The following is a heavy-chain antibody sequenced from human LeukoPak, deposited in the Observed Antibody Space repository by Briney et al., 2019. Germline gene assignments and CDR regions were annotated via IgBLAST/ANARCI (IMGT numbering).Heavy chain of an antibody. V-gene: IGHV3-21*01. D-gene: IGHD3-16*01. CDR3: AMGDYNPYY. J-gene: IGHJ4*02. Sequence: GGSLRLSCAASGFTFSSYSMNWVRQAPGKGLLWVSSISSDSSYIYYADSVKGRLTISRDNAKNSLYLQMNSLRAEDTAVYYCAMGDYNPYYWGQGTLVTFSS. CDR2: ISSDSSYI. CDR1: GFTFSSYS.